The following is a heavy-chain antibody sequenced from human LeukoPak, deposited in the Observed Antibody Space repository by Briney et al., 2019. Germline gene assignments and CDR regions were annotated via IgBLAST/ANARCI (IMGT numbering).Heavy chain of an antibody. D-gene: IGHD5-18*01. J-gene: IGHJ4*02. Sequence: ASVKVSCKASGGTFSSYAISWVRQAPGQGLEWMGGIIPIFGTATYAQKFQGRATITADESTSTAYMELSSLRSEDTAVYYCASTPLDSYGYPFDYWGQGTLVTVSS. CDR3: ASTPLDSYGYPFDY. CDR1: GGTFSSYA. CDR2: IIPIFGTA. V-gene: IGHV1-69*01.